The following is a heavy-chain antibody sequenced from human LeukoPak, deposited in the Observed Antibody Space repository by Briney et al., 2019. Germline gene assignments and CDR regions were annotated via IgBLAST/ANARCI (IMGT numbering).Heavy chain of an antibody. Sequence: GGSLRLSCAASGFTFSSYWMSWVRQAPGKGLEWVANIKQDGSEKYYVDSVKGRFTISRDNAKNTLYLQMNSLRAEDTAVFYCARVKGLDAFDIWGQGTMVTVSS. CDR1: GFTFSSYW. D-gene: IGHD2-21*01. V-gene: IGHV3-7*01. CDR2: IKQDGSEK. CDR3: ARVKGLDAFDI. J-gene: IGHJ3*02.